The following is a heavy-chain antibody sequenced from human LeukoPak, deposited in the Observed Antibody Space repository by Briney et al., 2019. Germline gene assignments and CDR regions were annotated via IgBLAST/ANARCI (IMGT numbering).Heavy chain of an antibody. CDR3: ARVSGQYSSGWYLDY. J-gene: IGHJ4*02. Sequence: ASVKVSCKAFGYTFTSYYMHWVRQAPGQGLEWMGIINPSGGSTSYAQKFQGRVTMTRDTSTSTVYMELSSLRSEDTAVYYCARVSGQYSSGWYLDYWGQGTLVTVSS. D-gene: IGHD6-19*01. CDR2: INPSGGST. CDR1: GYTFTSYY. V-gene: IGHV1-46*01.